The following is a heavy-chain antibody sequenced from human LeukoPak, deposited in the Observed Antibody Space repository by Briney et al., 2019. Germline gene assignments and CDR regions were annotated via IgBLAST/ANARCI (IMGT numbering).Heavy chain of an antibody. J-gene: IGHJ4*02. CDR3: ASVLTGGYCSSTSCSSDY. V-gene: IGHV3-48*03. D-gene: IGHD2-2*01. CDR1: GFTFSSYE. CDR2: ISSSGSTI. Sequence: GGSLRLSCAASGFTFSSYEMNWVRQAPGKGLEWVSYISSSGSTIYYADSVKGRFTISRDNAKNSLYLQMNSLRAEDTAVYYCASVLTGGYCSSTSCSSDYWGQGTLVTVSS.